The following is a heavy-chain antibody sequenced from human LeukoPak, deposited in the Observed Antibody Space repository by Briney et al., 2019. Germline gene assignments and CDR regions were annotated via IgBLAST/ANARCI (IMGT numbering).Heavy chain of an antibody. Sequence: PGGYLRLSCAASGFTFSDYYMSWIRQAPGKGLEWVSYISSSSSYTNYADSVKGRFTISRDNAKNSLYLQMNSLRAEDTAVYYCARALYYDSSGPGYWGQGTLVTVSS. D-gene: IGHD3-22*01. CDR2: ISSSSSYT. CDR3: ARALYYDSSGPGY. J-gene: IGHJ4*02. CDR1: GFTFSDYY. V-gene: IGHV3-11*05.